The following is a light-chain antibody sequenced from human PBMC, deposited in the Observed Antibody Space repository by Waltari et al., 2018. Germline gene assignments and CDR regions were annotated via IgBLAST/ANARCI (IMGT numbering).Light chain of an antibody. V-gene: IGKV3-11*01. CDR1: QSVSSY. Sequence: EIVLTQSPATLSLSPGERATLSCRASQSVSSYLAWYQQKPGQAPRLLIYDASNRATGIPARFSGSGSGTDFTLTISSLEPEDCAVYYCQHRSNWPLYTFGQGTKLEIK. J-gene: IGKJ2*01. CDR3: QHRSNWPLYT. CDR2: DAS.